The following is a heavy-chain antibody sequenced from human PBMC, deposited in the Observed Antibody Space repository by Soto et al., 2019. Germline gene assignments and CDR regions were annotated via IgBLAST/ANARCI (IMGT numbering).Heavy chain of an antibody. V-gene: IGHV4-4*02. CDR2: IYHSGST. J-gene: IGHJ6*02. CDR1: GGSISSSNW. Sequence: NPSETLSLTCAVSGGSISSSNWWSWVRQPPGKGLEWIGEIYHSGSTNYNPSLKSRVTISVDKSKNQFSLKLSSVTAADTAVYYCARAIFGVVIRDYYYYGMDVWGQGTTVTVSS. CDR3: ARAIFGVVIRDYYYYGMDV. D-gene: IGHD3-3*01.